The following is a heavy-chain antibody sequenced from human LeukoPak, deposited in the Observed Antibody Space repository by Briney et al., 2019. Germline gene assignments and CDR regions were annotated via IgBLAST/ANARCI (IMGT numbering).Heavy chain of an antibody. D-gene: IGHD4-23*01. J-gene: IGHJ3*01. CDR3: ARVYYGGNADAFDV. V-gene: IGHV1-2*02. Sequence: ASVKVSCKASGYTFTGYYMHWVRQAPGQGLEWMGWINPNSGGTNYAQKFQGRVTMTRDTSISTAYMELSRLRSDDTAVYYCARVYYGGNADAFDVWGQGTMVTVSS. CDR1: GYTFTGYY. CDR2: INPNSGGT.